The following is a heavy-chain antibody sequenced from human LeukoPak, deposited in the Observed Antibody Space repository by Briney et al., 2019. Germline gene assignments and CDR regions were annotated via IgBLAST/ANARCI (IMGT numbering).Heavy chain of an antibody. V-gene: IGHV1-2*02. CDR3: ARSPSWSSSWYDY. CDR1: GYTFTGYY. D-gene: IGHD6-13*01. J-gene: IGHJ4*02. CDR2: INPNSGGT. Sequence: GASVNVSCKASGYTFTGYYMHWVRQAPGQGLEWMGWINPNSGGTNYAQKFQGRVTMTRDTSTSTAYMELSRLRSDDTAVYYCARSPSWSSSWYDYWGQGTLVTVSS.